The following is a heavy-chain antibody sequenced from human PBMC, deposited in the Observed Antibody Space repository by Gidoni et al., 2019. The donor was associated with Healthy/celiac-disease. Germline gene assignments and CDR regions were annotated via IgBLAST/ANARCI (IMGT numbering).Heavy chain of an antibody. CDR1: GGSISSSSYY. D-gene: IGHD3-10*01. CDR3: ARLGEGFYPLDY. Sequence: QLQLQESGPGLVKPSETLSLTCTVSGGSISSSSYYWGWIRQPPGKGLEWIGSIYYSGSTYYNPSLKSRVTISVDTSKNQFSLKLSSVTAADTAVYYCARLGEGFYPLDYWGQGTLVTVSS. V-gene: IGHV4-39*01. CDR2: IYYSGST. J-gene: IGHJ4*02.